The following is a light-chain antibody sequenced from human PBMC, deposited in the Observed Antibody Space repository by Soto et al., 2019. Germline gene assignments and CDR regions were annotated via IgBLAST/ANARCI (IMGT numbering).Light chain of an antibody. CDR3: QQLKTYPLT. J-gene: IGKJ4*01. Sequence: DLQLTQSPSFLSASVGDRVTITCRASQGINSYLAWYQQKPGKAPKLLIYATSTLYTEVPSRFSGSGSGTEFSLTISSLQPDDFATYYCQQLKTYPLTFGGGTKVEI. V-gene: IGKV1-9*01. CDR1: QGINSY. CDR2: ATS.